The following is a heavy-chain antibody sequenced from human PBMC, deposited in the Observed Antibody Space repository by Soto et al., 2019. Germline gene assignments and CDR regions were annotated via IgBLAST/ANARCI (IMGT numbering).Heavy chain of an antibody. Sequence: ASVKVSCKASGYTFTVYYMHWVRQAPGQGLEWMGGINPKSDGTQYPQKFQGRVTMTWDTSNVTAYMALTTLRSDDTAVYYCARDLAKGGGSAGFDYWGQGPLVTVS. J-gene: IGHJ4*02. CDR1: GYTFTVYY. D-gene: IGHD1-26*01. CDR3: ARDLAKGGGSAGFDY. CDR2: INPKSDGT. V-gene: IGHV1-2*02.